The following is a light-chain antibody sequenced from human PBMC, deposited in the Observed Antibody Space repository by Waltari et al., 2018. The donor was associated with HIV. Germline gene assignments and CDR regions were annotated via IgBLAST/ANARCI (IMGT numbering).Light chain of an antibody. CDR2: RNH. CDR3: AAWDASLHVV. V-gene: IGLV1-44*01. J-gene: IGLJ2*01. CDR1: SSNIGTNT. Sequence: QSVLTQPPSASGTLGQGVTISCFGSSSNIGTNTVNWYQHLPGAAPKLIIFRNHRRPSGVPDRFSGSQSGTSAFLTIPGLPPGDEATYYWAAWDASLHVVFGGGTQLTVL.